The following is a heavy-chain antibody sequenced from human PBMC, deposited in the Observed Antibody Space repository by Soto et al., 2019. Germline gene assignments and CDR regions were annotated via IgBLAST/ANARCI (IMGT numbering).Heavy chain of an antibody. CDR2: ISYTGDT. D-gene: IGHD6-19*01. V-gene: IGHV4-30-4*01. J-gene: IGHJ4*02. Sequence: QVQLQESGPGLVKPSQTLSLTCTVSGGSITSGASYWSWIRQPPGKGLEWIGYISYTGDTYYSPSLTGRVTVSVVTSDNQFSLRLRSVTAADTALYSCARGGPATVAASDWGQGTLVTVSS. CDR3: ARGGPATVAASD. CDR1: GGSITSGASY.